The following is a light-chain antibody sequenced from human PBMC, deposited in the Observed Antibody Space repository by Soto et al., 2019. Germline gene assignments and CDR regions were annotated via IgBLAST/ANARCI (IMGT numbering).Light chain of an antibody. Sequence: EIVLKESPFTVCLSPWERSTLSFSSSQSVSSSYLAWYQQKPGQAPRLLIYGASSRATGIPDRFSGSGSGTDFTLTISSLQSEDFAVYYCQQYNNWPPITFCQGTRLEIK. CDR2: GAS. CDR1: QSVSSSY. CDR3: QQYNNWPPIT. J-gene: IGKJ5*01. V-gene: IGKV3-20*01.